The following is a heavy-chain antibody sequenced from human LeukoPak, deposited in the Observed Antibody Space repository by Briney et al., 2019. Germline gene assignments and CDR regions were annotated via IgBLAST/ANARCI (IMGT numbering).Heavy chain of an antibody. V-gene: IGHV3-23*01. CDR1: GFTFSSYA. CDR3: AKDSADGDCDY. J-gene: IGHJ4*02. CDR2: ISGSGGST. Sequence: GGSLRLSCAASGFTFSSYAMSWVPQAPGKGLEWGSAISGSGGSTYYADSVKGRFTISRDNSKNTLYLPMNSRRAEDTAVYYCAKDSADGDCDYWGQGTLVTVSS. D-gene: IGHD2-21*02.